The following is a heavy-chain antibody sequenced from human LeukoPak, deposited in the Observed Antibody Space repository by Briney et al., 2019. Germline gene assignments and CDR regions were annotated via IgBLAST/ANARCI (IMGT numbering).Heavy chain of an antibody. D-gene: IGHD4/OR15-4a*01. V-gene: IGHV3-30-3*01. J-gene: IGHJ3*02. CDR3: ARPMTMSKDAFDI. CDR2: ISYDGSNK. CDR1: GFTFSSYA. Sequence: GGSLRLSCAASGFTFSSYAMHWVRQAPGKGLEGVAGISYDGSNKYHADSVKGRFTISRENSKNTVYLQMNSLRVEDTAVYYCARPMTMSKDAFDIWGQGTMVTVSS.